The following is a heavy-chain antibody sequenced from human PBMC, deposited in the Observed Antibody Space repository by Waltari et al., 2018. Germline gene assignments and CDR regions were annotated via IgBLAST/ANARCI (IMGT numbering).Heavy chain of an antibody. D-gene: IGHD2-2*01. CDR3: ARDGSPKYCSSTSCPSGDI. V-gene: IGHV4-4*07. CDR1: GGSISSSY. CDR2: IYTSGST. Sequence: QVQLQESGPGLVKPSETLYLTCTVSGGSISSSYWSWIRQPAGTGLEWIGRIYTSGSTNSNPSLKSRVTMSVDTSKNQFSLKLSSVTAADTAVYYCARDGSPKYCSSTSCPSGDIWGQGTMVTVSS. J-gene: IGHJ3*02.